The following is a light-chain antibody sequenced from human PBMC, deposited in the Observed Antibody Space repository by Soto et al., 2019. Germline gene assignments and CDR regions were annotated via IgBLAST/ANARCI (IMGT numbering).Light chain of an antibody. Sequence: EIVLTQSPATLSLSPGERATLSCRASQSVSSYLAWYQQKPGQAPRILIYGAFTRATGIPARFSGTGSGTEFTLTISSLQSEDFALYYCQQYKDWPLTFGQGTKVDIK. J-gene: IGKJ1*01. CDR3: QQYKDWPLT. CDR2: GAF. V-gene: IGKV3-15*01. CDR1: QSVSSY.